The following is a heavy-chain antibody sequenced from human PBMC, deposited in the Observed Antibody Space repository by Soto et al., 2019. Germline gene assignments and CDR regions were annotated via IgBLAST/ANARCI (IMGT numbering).Heavy chain of an antibody. D-gene: IGHD3-10*01. CDR2: INAGNGNT. CDR3: ARIYGSGSYYFDY. V-gene: IGHV1-3*01. CDR1: GYTFTSYA. J-gene: IGHJ4*02. Sequence: QVQLVQSGAEVKKPGASVKVSCKASGYTFTSYAMHWVRQAPGQSLEWMGWINAGNGNTKYSQKFQGRVNITRDPSASTAYMELSRLRSEDTAVYYCARIYGSGSYYFDYCGQGTLVTVSS.